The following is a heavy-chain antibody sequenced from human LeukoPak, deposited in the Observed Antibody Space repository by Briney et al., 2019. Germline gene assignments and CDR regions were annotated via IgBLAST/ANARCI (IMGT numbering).Heavy chain of an antibody. D-gene: IGHD6-13*01. V-gene: IGHV4-39*01. CDR1: GGSIRSSYYY. Sequence: SETLSLTCTVSGGSIRSSYYYWGWIRQPPGKGLEWIGSIYDSGSTYYNPSLKSRVTISVDTSKNQFSLKLSSVTAADTAVYYCARVAYSSSWTKIDYWGQGTLVTVSS. CDR2: IYDSGST. J-gene: IGHJ4*02. CDR3: ARVAYSSSWTKIDY.